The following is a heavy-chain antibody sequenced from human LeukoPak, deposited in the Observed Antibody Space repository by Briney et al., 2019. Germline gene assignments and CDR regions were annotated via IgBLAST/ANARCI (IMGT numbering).Heavy chain of an antibody. J-gene: IGHJ4*02. CDR3: AREGYFDSSGYDFGY. V-gene: IGHV3-74*01. Sequence: GGSLRLSWAASGFSLSSYWMHWVRQAPGKGLVWVLRVNGDGSRTSYADSVKGRFTISRDDAKNTLYLQMNSLRAEDTAVYYCAREGYFDSSGYDFGYWGQGTLVTVSS. CDR1: GFSLSSYW. D-gene: IGHD3-22*01. CDR2: VNGDGSRT.